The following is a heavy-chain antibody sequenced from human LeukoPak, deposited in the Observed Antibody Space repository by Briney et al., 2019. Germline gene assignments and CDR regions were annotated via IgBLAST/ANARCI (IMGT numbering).Heavy chain of an antibody. CDR1: GFTFSSYG. D-gene: IGHD4-11*01. J-gene: IGHJ4*02. CDR3: ASWGLTTVTTRDY. Sequence: GGSLRLSCAASGFTFSSYGMHWVRQAPGKGLEWVAFIRYDGSNKYYADSVKGRFTISRDNSKNTLYLQMNSLRAEDTAVYYCASWGLTTVTTRDYWGQGTLVTVSS. CDR2: IRYDGSNK. V-gene: IGHV3-30*02.